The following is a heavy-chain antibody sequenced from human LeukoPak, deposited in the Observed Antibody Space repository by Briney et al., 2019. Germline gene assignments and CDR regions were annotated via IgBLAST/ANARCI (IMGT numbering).Heavy chain of an antibody. CDR3: PRPPYASGWNPFDY. CDR2: VSGGGITT. V-gene: IGHV3-23*01. Sequence: GGSLRLSCAASGFTFSNYAMSWVRQAPGKGLEWVSTVSGGGITTYYPDSARGRFTISRDNSKNTLYLQMNSPTAEDTAVYYCPRPPYASGWNPFDYWGQGILVTVSS. CDR1: GFTFSNYA. J-gene: IGHJ4*02. D-gene: IGHD6-19*01.